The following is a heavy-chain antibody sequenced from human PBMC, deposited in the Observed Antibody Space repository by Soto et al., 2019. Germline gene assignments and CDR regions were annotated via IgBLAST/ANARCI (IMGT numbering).Heavy chain of an antibody. V-gene: IGHV2-5*02. CDR1: GFSLSTRGVG. CDR2: IFWDDDK. CDR3: AHRSRGYAYYFDQ. Sequence: QITLKESGPTLVKPTQTLTLTCSFSGFSLSTRGVGVGWIRQPPGKALEWLALIFWDDDKWYSPSLRSRLTLTEDTSKNRVVLTMTNMDPVDTATYYCAHRSRGYAYYFDQWGRETLVTVPS. J-gene: IGHJ4*02. D-gene: IGHD5-12*01.